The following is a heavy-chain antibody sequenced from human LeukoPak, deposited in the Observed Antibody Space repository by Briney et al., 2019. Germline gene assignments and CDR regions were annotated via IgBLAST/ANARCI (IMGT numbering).Heavy chain of an antibody. V-gene: IGHV3-23*01. CDR2: ISGSGGDT. J-gene: IGHJ4*02. CDR3: ASTYAYSSSWYPDY. D-gene: IGHD6-13*01. Sequence: GGSLRLSCAASGFTFSRYAMSWVRQAPGKGLEWVSAISGSGGDTYYADSVKGRFTISRDNPKNTLFLQMNSLRAEDTAVYYCASTYAYSSSWYPDYWGQGTLVTVSS. CDR1: GFTFSRYA.